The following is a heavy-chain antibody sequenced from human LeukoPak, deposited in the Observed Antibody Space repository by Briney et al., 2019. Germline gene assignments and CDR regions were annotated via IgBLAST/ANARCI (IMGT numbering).Heavy chain of an antibody. V-gene: IGHV3-30*18. J-gene: IGHJ4*02. CDR1: GFTFSSYG. CDR3: AKDLEPYTSGWYGDY. D-gene: IGHD6-19*01. Sequence: GGSLRLSCAASGFTFSSYGMQWVRQAPGKGLEWVAVISYGGSNTYYADSVKGRFTISRDNSKNTLYLQMNSLRVEDTAVYHCAKDLEPYTSGWYGDYWGQGTLVTVSS. CDR2: ISYGGSNT.